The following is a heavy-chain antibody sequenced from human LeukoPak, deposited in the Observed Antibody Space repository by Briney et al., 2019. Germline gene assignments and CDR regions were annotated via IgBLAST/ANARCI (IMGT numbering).Heavy chain of an antibody. CDR2: IIPIFGTA. CDR3: AVSGSYRYYFDY. CDR1: GGTFSSYA. D-gene: IGHD1-26*01. V-gene: IGHV1-69*13. J-gene: IGHJ4*02. Sequence: SVKVSCKASGGTFSSYATSWVRQAPGQGLEWMGGIIPIFGTANYAQKFQGRVTITADESTSTAYMELSSLRSEDTAVYYCAVSGSYRYYFDYWGQGTLVTVSS.